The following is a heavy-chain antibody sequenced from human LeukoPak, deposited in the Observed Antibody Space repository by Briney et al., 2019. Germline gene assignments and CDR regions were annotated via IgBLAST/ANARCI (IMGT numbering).Heavy chain of an antibody. J-gene: IGHJ4*02. CDR3: ARRLKTAVAEYYFDY. V-gene: IGHV4-38-2*02. CDR1: GYSISSGYY. CDR2: IYHSGST. Sequence: SETLSLTCTVSGYSISSGYYWGWIRQPPGKGLEWIGSIYHSGSTYYNPSLKSRVTISVDTSKNHFSLKLNSVTAADTAVYYCARRLKTAVAEYYFDYWGQGTLVTVSS. D-gene: IGHD6-19*01.